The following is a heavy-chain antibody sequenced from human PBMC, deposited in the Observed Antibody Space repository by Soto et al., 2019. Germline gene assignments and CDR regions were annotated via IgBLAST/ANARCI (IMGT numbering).Heavy chain of an antibody. V-gene: IGHV5-10-1*01. CDR2: INPSDSQT. J-gene: IGHJ5*02. Sequence: PGESLKISCTASGYSFTSNWINWVRQTPGKGLEWIGRINPSDSQTNYGPSFEGHVTLSVDKSITTAYLHWSSLQSSDTAIYYCARQMGDVPFSWFAPWGRGTQVTVSS. CDR1: GYSFTSNW. CDR3: ARQMGDVPFSWFAP. D-gene: IGHD3-16*01.